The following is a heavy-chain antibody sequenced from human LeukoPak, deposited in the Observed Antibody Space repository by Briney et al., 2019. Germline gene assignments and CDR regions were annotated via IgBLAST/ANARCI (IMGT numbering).Heavy chain of an antibody. Sequence: GGSLRLSCAASGFTVSSNYMSWVRQTPGKGLEWVSVIYSGGSTYSADSVKGRFTISRDNSKNTLFLQMNSLRAEDTAVYYCAREGPGRPIDYWGQGTLVTVSS. J-gene: IGHJ4*02. CDR2: IYSGGST. CDR1: GFTVSSNY. CDR3: AREGPGRPIDY. D-gene: IGHD1-26*01. V-gene: IGHV3-66*01.